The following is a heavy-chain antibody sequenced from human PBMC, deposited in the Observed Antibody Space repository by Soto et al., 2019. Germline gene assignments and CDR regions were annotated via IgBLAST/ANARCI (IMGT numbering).Heavy chain of an antibody. V-gene: IGHV3-23*01. CDR2: IRDSGSNT. Sequence: GGSLRLACAASGFTFSNYAMSWVRQAPGKGLEWVSSIRDSGSNTYYADSVKGRFTISRDNSKNTLYLQMNSLRAEDTAVYHCAKQVIPHPNGVASWGQGTMVTVSS. CDR1: GFTFSNYA. D-gene: IGHD2-8*01. CDR3: AKQVIPHPNGVAS. J-gene: IGHJ3*01.